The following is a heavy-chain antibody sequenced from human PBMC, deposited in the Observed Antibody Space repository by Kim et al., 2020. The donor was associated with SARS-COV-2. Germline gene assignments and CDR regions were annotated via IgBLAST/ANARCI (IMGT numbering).Heavy chain of an antibody. CDR3: AREKQGSYGY. J-gene: IGHJ4*02. Sequence: SETLSLTCTVSGGSISSGGYYWSWIRQHPVKGLEWIGYIYYSGSTYYNPSLKSRVTISVDTSKNQFSLKLSSVTAADTAVYYCAREKQGSYGYWGQGTLVTVSS. V-gene: IGHV4-31*03. CDR1: GGSISSGGYY. D-gene: IGHD3-16*01. CDR2: IYYSGST.